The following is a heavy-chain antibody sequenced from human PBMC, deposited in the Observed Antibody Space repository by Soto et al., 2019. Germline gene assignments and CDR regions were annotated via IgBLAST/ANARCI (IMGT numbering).Heavy chain of an antibody. CDR3: ARDNYYDSSGYYYGAFDI. CDR1: GFTFSSYE. V-gene: IGHV3-48*03. CDR2: ISSSGSTI. J-gene: IGHJ3*02. Sequence: GGSLRLSCAASGFTFSSYEMNWVRQAPGKGLEWVSYISSSGSTIYYADSVKGRFTISRDNAKNSLYLQMNSLRAEDTAVYYCARDNYYDSSGYYYGAFDIWGQGTMVTVSS. D-gene: IGHD3-22*01.